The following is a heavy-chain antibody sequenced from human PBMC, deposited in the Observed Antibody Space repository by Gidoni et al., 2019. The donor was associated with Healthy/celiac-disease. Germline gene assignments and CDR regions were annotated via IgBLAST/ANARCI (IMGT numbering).Heavy chain of an antibody. V-gene: IGHV4-34*01. J-gene: IGHJ4*02. CDR3: ARPRYCSSTSCSYYFDY. CDR2: INHSGST. CDR1: GGSFSGYY. D-gene: IGHD2-2*01. Sequence: QVQLQQWGAGLLKPSETLSLTCAVYGGSFSGYYWSWIRQPPGKGLEWIGEINHSGSTNYNPSLKSRVTISVDTSKNQFSLKLSSVTAADTAVYYCARPRYCSSTSCSYYFDYWGQGTLVTVSS.